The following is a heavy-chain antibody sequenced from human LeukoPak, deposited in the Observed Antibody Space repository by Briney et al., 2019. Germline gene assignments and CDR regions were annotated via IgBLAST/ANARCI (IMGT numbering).Heavy chain of an antibody. CDR1: GFTFSSYS. CDR2: ISSSSGYI. V-gene: IGHV3-21*01. CDR3: ARGVGATLNY. Sequence: PGGSLRLSCAASGFTFSSYSMNWVRQAPGKGLEWVSSISSSSGYIYYADSVKGRFTISRDNAKNSLYLQMNSLRAEDTAVYYCARGVGATLNYWGQGTLVTVSS. J-gene: IGHJ4*02. D-gene: IGHD1-26*01.